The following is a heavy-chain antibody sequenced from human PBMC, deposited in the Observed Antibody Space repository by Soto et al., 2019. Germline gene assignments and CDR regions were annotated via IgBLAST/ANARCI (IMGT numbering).Heavy chain of an antibody. Sequence: QVQLQQSGPGLVKPSETLSLTCSVSSGPTSSHNWGWIRQTPGRGLEWIGYDYSTGGTSYNPSLNSRVTISADTSTNHISLTLTSVTAADTAVYYCVRQGIGNLHGLVDVWGQGTTVRVSS. J-gene: IGHJ6*02. CDR2: DYSTGGT. D-gene: IGHD1-1*01. CDR3: VRQGIGNLHGLVDV. V-gene: IGHV4-59*08. CDR1: SGPTSSHN.